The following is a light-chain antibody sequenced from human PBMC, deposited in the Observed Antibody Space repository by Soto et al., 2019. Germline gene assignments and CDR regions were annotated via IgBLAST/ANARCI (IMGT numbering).Light chain of an antibody. J-gene: IGKJ5*01. CDR1: QNLHSF. V-gene: IGKV3-11*01. CDR2: DGS. CDR3: QQRSNWPPIT. Sequence: EIVLTQSPATLSVSPWERVTLSCMAGQNLHSFLNWYQQRPGQAPRPLIYDGSKRAAGVPDRISGDGSGTDYTLTISSLEPEDFAVYYCQQRSNWPPITFGQGTRLEI.